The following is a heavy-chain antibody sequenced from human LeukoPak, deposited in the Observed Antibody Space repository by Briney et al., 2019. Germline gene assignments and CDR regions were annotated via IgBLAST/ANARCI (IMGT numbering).Heavy chain of an antibody. CDR1: GFTFNNFW. CDR2: IKQDGSEK. V-gene: IGHV3-7*01. J-gene: IGHJ4*02. D-gene: IGHD4-17*01. CDR3: ARTTALDY. Sequence: GGSLRLSCAASGFTFNNFWMTWVRQAPGKGLEWVANIKQDGSEKYYVDSVKGRFTISRDNAKNSLYLQMNSLRAEDTAVYYCARTTALDYWGQGTLVTVSS.